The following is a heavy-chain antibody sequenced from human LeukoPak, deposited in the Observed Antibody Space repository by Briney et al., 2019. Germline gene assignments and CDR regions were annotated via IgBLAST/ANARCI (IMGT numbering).Heavy chain of an antibody. CDR3: ASELRTRYDILGRGNAFDI. CDR2: TNSSGRTK. D-gene: IGHD3-9*01. CDR1: GFIFSSYD. V-gene: IGHV3-48*03. J-gene: IGHJ3*02. Sequence: GGTLRCYCSASGFIFSSYDMNRLPPAPGQGLKGVSNTNSSGRTKYYADSVKGRFNISRHNAKNTLYLQKNSLRAEDTAVYYCASELRTRYDILGRGNAFDIWGQGTMVTVSS.